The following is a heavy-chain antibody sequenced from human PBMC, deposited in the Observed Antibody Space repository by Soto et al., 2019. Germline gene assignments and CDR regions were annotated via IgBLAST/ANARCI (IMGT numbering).Heavy chain of an antibody. V-gene: IGHV3-23*01. CDR3: AKDLQFSTYSSLDS. J-gene: IGHJ5*01. CDR2: ISGSGDST. D-gene: IGHD6-19*01. CDR1: GFTFSSYA. Sequence: GGSLRLSCAASGFTFSSYAMTWVRQAPGKGLEWVSAISGSGDSTFYAGSVKGRFTISRDNSNSTLYVQMNSLRAEDTAVYYCAKDLQFSTYSSLDSWGQGTLVTVSS.